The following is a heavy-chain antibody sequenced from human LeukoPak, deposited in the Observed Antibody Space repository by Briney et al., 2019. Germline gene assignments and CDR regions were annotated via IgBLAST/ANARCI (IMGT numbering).Heavy chain of an antibody. D-gene: IGHD6-13*01. CDR2: ISSRGSTI. V-gene: IGHV3-48*03. J-gene: IGHJ4*02. CDR1: GFTFSSYE. CDR3: ASLFHISSSWYRRALDY. Sequence: PGGSLRLSCAASGFTFSSYEMNWVRQAPGKGLEWVSYISSRGSTIYYADSVKGRFTISRDNAKNSLYLQMNSLRAEDTAVYYCASLFHISSSWYRRALDYWGQGTLVTVSS.